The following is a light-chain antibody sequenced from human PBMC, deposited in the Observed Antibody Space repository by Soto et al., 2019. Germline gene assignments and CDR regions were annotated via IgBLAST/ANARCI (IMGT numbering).Light chain of an antibody. Sequence: EIVMTQSPVTLSVSPGESATLSCRASQSISSNLAWYQQKPGQAPRLLIYGASTRATDIPARFSGSGSGTEFTLTISSLQSEDFAVYYCQQYNNWPRTFGQGTKVDI. CDR1: QSISSN. J-gene: IGKJ1*01. CDR3: QQYNNWPRT. V-gene: IGKV3-15*01. CDR2: GAS.